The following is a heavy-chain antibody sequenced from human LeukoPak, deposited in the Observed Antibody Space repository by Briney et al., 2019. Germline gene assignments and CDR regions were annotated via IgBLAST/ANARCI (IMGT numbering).Heavy chain of an antibody. V-gene: IGHV3-33*01. D-gene: IGHD6-13*01. J-gene: IGHJ4*02. CDR2: IWYDGSNK. CDR3: ARNSYSSSWIDDY. CDR1: GFTFSSYS. Sequence: GGSLRLSCAASGFTFSSYSMHWVRQAPGSGLEWVALIWYDGSNKYYADSVKGRFTISRDNSKNTLYLQMNSLRAEDTAVYYCARNSYSSSWIDDYWGQGTLVTVSS.